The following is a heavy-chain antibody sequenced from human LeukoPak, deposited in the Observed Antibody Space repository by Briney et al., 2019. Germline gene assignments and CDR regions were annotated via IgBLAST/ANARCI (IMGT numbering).Heavy chain of an antibody. D-gene: IGHD3-22*01. J-gene: IGHJ4*02. CDR1: GFTFTSYA. V-gene: IGHV3-23*01. Sequence: GGSLRLSCVASGFTFTSYAMSWVRQAPGKGLEWVSAVSTGGSHTYSADSVKGRFTISRDNSKNTVYLQMDSLRAEDTAVYYCAKVAGSSGYYPDSWGQGNLVTVSS. CDR2: VSTGGSHT. CDR3: AKVAGSSGYYPDS.